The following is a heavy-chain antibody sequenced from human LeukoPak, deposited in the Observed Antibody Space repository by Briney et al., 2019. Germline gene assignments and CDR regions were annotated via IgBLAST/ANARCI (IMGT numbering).Heavy chain of an antibody. CDR1: GYTFTGYY. CDR2: INPNSGGT. J-gene: IGHJ4*02. V-gene: IGHV1-2*02. Sequence: GASVKVSCKASGYTFTGYYMHWVRQAPGQGLEGMGWINPNSGGTNYAQKFQGRVTMTRDTSISTAYMELSRLRSDDTAVYYCAREAYYYDSSGPTDYWGQGTLVTVSS. CDR3: AREAYYYDSSGPTDY. D-gene: IGHD3-22*01.